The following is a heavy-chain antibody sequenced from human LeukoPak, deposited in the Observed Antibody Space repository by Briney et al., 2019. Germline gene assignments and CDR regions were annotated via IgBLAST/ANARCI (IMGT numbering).Heavy chain of an antibody. D-gene: IGHD6-19*01. CDR3: ARGLPRGSSGWSGRRDY. CDR1: GYTFTSYD. J-gene: IGHJ4*02. Sequence: ASVKVSCKASGYTFTSYDINWVRQATGQGLEWMGWMNPNSGNTGYAQKFQGRVTITRNTSISTAYMELSSLRSEDTAVYYCARGLPRGSSGWSGRRDYWGQGTLVTVSS. V-gene: IGHV1-8*03. CDR2: MNPNSGNT.